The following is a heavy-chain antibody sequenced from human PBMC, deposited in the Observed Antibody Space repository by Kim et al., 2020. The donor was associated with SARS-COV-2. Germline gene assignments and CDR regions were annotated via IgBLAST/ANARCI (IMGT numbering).Heavy chain of an antibody. CDR1: GGSFSGYY. Sequence: SETLSLTCAVYGGSFSGYYGSWIRQPPGEGLEWIGEINHRGSTNYNPSLKSRVTISVYTSKNQFSLKLSSVTAADTAVYYCARKTIVATARYYYYYGMDV. CDR3: ARKTIVATARYYYYYGMDV. J-gene: IGHJ6*01. D-gene: IGHD5-12*01. CDR2: INHRGST. V-gene: IGHV4-34*01.